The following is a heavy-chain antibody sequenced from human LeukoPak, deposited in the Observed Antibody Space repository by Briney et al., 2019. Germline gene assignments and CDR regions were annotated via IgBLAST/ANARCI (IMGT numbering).Heavy chain of an antibody. J-gene: IGHJ3*02. CDR3: AREPYFWGSSGGTDDAFDI. CDR1: GYTFTGYY. CDR2: INPDSGAT. D-gene: IGHD6-19*01. Sequence: SSVKVSCKASGYTFTGYYIHWLRQAPGQGLEWMGWINPDSGATNYPQKFQGRVTITTDESKSTAYMELSSLRSEDTAVYYCAREPYFWGSSGGTDDAFDIWGQGTMVTVSS. V-gene: IGHV1-2*02.